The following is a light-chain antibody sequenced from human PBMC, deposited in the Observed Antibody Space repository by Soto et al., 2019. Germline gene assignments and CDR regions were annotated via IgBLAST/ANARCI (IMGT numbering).Light chain of an antibody. CDR3: SSYAGSNTVL. CDR1: SSDVGGYNC. Sequence: QSALTQPPSAYGSPGQSVTISCTGTSSDVGGYNCVSWYQQHPGKAPQLMIYEVTKRPSGVPDRFSGSKSGNTASLTVSGLQAEDEADYYCSSYAGSNTVLFGGGTKLTVL. J-gene: IGLJ2*01. V-gene: IGLV2-8*01. CDR2: EVT.